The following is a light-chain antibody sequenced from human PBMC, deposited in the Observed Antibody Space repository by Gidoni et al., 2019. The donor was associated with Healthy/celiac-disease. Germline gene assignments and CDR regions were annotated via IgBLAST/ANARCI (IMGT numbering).Light chain of an antibody. CDR2: GAS. CDR3: QQYNNWPPWT. CDR1: QSVSSN. Sequence: ELVMTQSPATLSGSPGERATLSCRASQSVSSNLAWYHQKPGQAPKHLIYGASTRAAGIPARFSGSGSGTEFTLTISSLQSEDFAVYYCQQYNNWPPWTFGQGTKVEIK. J-gene: IGKJ1*01. V-gene: IGKV3-15*01.